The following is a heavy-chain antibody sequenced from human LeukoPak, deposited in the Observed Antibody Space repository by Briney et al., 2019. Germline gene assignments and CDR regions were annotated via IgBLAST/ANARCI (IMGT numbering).Heavy chain of an antibody. D-gene: IGHD1-1*01. J-gene: IGHJ5*02. CDR2: IYYSGST. CDR1: GDSISSSNFY. Sequence: SETLSLTCTVSGDSISSSNFYWAWIRQPPGKGLEWIGTIYYSGSTYYNPSLKSRVTIYVDTSKNQFSLKLSSVTAADTAVYYCASGRWNDGIATWGQGTLVTVSS. CDR3: ASGRWNDGIAT. V-gene: IGHV4-39*07.